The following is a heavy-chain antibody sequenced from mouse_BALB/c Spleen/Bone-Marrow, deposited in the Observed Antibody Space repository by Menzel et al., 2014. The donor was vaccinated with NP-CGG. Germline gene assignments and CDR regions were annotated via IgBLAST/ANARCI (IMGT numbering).Heavy chain of an antibody. J-gene: IGHJ4*01. D-gene: IGHD3-1*01. Sequence: EVQLVESGGGLVKPGGSLKLSCAASGFIFSYYAMSWVRQSPEKRLEWVAEISSGGSYTYYPDTVTGRFTISRDNAKNTLYLEMSSLRSEDTAMYYCTRGRGDYWGQGTSVTVSS. CDR3: TRGRGDY. CDR2: ISSGGSYT. CDR1: GFIFSYYA. V-gene: IGHV5-9-4*01.